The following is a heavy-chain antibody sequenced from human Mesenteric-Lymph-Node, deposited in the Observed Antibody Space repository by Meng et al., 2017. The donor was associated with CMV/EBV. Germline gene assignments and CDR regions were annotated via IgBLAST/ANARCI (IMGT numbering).Heavy chain of an antibody. CDR1: GGSITSNW. CDR3: ASSPQDYDSSGYAAGYYFDY. J-gene: IGHJ4*02. D-gene: IGHD3-22*01. CDR2: ISDSGST. Sequence: SETLSLTCVVSGGSITSNWWSWVRRPPGKGLEWIGEISDSGSTNYSPSLKSRVTMSVDTSKNQFSLKLSSVTAADTAVYYCASSPQDYDSSGYAAGYYFDYWGQGTLVTVSS. V-gene: IGHV4/OR15-8*03.